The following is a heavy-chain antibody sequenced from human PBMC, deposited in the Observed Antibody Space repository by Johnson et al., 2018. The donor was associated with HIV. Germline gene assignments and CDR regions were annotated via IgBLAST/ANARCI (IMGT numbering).Heavy chain of an antibody. D-gene: IGHD6-6*01. CDR1: GFIFSSYA. CDR2: INSNGGST. V-gene: IGHV3-64*01. J-gene: IGHJ3*02. CDR3: AREGWQLVPLRGAFDI. Sequence: VQLVESGGGLVQPGGSLRLSCAASGFIFSSYAMHWVRQAPGKGLEYVSAINSNGGSTFYANSVKGRFTISRDNSRNTLFLQMGSLGAEDTAGYYCAREGWQLVPLRGAFDIWGQGAMVTVSS.